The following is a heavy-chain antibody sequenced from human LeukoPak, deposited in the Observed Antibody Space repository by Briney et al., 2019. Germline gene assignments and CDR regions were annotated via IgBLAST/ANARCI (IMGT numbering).Heavy chain of an antibody. D-gene: IGHD3-10*01. V-gene: IGHV1-69*13. CDR1: GGTFSSYA. J-gene: IGHJ4*02. Sequence: SVKVSCKASGGTFSSYAISWVRQAPGQGLEWMGGIIPIFGTANYAQKFQGRVTITADESTSTAYMELSSLRSEDTAVYYCARVSGTMVRGVPIRYFDYWGQGTLVTVSS. CDR3: ARVSGTMVRGVPIRYFDY. CDR2: IIPIFGTA.